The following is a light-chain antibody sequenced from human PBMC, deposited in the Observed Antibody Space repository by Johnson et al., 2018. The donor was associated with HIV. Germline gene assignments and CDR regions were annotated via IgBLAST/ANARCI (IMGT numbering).Light chain of an antibody. CDR3: GTGDSSLSAGGV. J-gene: IGLJ1*01. CDR1: SSNIGNNY. CDR2: ENN. V-gene: IGLV1-51*02. Sequence: QPVLTQPPSVSAAPGQKVTISCSGSSSNIGNNYVSWYQQLPGTAPKLLIYENNKRPSGIPDRFSGSKSGTSATLGITGLQTGDEADYYCGTGDSSLSAGGVFGTGTKVTVL.